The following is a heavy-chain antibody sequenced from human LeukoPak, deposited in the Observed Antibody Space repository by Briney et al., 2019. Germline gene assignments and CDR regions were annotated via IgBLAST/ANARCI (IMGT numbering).Heavy chain of an antibody. V-gene: IGHV4-4*07. CDR3: ARSGRKGYCTNGVCPRLYNWFDP. CDR2: INRSGNT. J-gene: IGHJ5*02. CDR1: GGSISTYY. Sequence: SETLSLTCTVSGGSISTYYWSWIRQPAGKGLEWIGRINRSGNTKYSPSLNSRVTMSVDTSRIQLSLNLNSGTAADTAVYYCARSGRKGYCTNGVCPRLYNWFDPWRQGTLVTVSS. D-gene: IGHD2-8*01.